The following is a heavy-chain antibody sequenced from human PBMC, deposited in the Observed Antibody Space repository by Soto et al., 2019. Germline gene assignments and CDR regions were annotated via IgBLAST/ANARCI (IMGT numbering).Heavy chain of an antibody. CDR3: AREDGYCISTSCFAYNWFDP. CDR1: GGTFSSYA. J-gene: IGHJ5*02. CDR2: IIPIFGTA. V-gene: IGHV1-69*13. Sequence: ASVKVSCKASGGTFSSYAISWVRQAPGQGLEWMGGIIPIFGTANYAQKFQGRVTITADESTSTAYMELSSLRSEDTAVYYCAREDGYCISTSCFAYNWFDPWGQGTPVTVSS. D-gene: IGHD2-2*01.